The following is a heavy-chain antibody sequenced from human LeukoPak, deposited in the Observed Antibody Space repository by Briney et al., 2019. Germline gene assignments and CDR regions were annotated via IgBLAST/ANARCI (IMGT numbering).Heavy chain of an antibody. V-gene: IGHV1-69*01. CDR2: IIPIFGTA. J-gene: IGHJ5*02. Sequence: SVKVSCKASGGTFSSYAISWARQAPGQGLEWMGGIIPIFGTANYAQKFQGRVTITADESTSTAYMELSSLRSEDTAVYYCASGTQQLVLCNWFDPWGQGTLVTVSS. CDR1: GGTFSSYA. D-gene: IGHD6-13*01. CDR3: ASGTQQLVLCNWFDP.